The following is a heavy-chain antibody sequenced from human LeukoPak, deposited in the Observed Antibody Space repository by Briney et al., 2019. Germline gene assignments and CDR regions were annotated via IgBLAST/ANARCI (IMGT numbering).Heavy chain of an antibody. Sequence: WASVKVSCKASGYTFTGYYMHWVRQAPGQGLEWMGWINPNSGGTNYAQKFQGRVTMTRDTSISTAYMELSRLRSDDTAVYYCARLYYYDSSGYRDWGQGTLVTVSS. CDR3: ARLYYYDSSGYRD. J-gene: IGHJ4*02. V-gene: IGHV1-2*02. CDR2: INPNSGGT. D-gene: IGHD3-22*01. CDR1: GYTFTGYY.